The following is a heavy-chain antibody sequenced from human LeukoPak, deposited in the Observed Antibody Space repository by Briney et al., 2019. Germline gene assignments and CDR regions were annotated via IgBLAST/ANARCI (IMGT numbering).Heavy chain of an antibody. Sequence: GGSLRLSCAASGFTFSSYWMDWVRQAPGKGLEWVANIKPDGGEKYYVDSVKGRFTISRDNAKNSLYLQMNSLRAEDTAVYYCARDKYGAYFDSWGQGTLVTVS. J-gene: IGHJ4*02. CDR3: ARDKYGAYFDS. CDR2: IKPDGGEK. D-gene: IGHD4-17*01. V-gene: IGHV3-7*04. CDR1: GFTFSSYW.